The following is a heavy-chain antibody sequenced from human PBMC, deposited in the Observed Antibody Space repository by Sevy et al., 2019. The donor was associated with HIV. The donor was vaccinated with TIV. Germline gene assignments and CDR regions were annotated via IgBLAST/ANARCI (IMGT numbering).Heavy chain of an antibody. Sequence: ASVKVSCKSTGYMFTDFYINWVRLAPGQGLEWVGWINPDNGDTDYGQKFQGRVTMTRDTSLSSAYMELSSLRSDDTAIYYSARNLAIFGVQNDLDVWGQGTSVTISS. D-gene: IGHD3-3*01. CDR2: INPDNGDT. V-gene: IGHV1-2*02. CDR3: ARNLAIFGVQNDLDV. J-gene: IGHJ6*02. CDR1: GYMFTDFY.